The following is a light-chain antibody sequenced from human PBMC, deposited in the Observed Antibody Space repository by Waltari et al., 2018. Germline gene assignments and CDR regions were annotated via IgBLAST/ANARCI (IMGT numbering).Light chain of an antibody. Sequence: FVLTQPPAVSVAPGTAARISCGGSNIGSHGVHWYQQKPGQSPVLVMSYNNDRPSGIPERFSGSSSGNSATLTISRVEAGDEADYYCQVWDSASDHPWVFGGGTKLTV. V-gene: IGLV3-21*04. J-gene: IGLJ3*02. CDR2: YNN. CDR3: QVWDSASDHPWV. CDR1: NIGSHG.